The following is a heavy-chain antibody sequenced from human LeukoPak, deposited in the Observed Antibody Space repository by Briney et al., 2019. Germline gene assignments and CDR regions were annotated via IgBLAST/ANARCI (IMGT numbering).Heavy chain of an antibody. CDR3: ARGGTARYSSSWYSPVWYFDL. Sequence: GASVKVSCKASGGTFSSYAISWVRQAPGQGLEWMGGIIPIFGTANYAQKFQGRVTITADESTSTAYMELSSLRSEDTAVYYCARGGTARYSSSWYSPVWYFDLWGRGTLVTVSS. J-gene: IGHJ2*01. D-gene: IGHD6-13*01. CDR1: GGTFSSYA. V-gene: IGHV1-69*13. CDR2: IIPIFGTA.